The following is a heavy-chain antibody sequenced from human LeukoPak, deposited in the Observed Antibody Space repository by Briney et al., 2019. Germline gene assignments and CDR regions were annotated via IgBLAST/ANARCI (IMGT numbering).Heavy chain of an antibody. CDR1: GYTFTSYY. CDR3: ARASGLRYSWVY. CDR2: INPSGGST. J-gene: IGHJ4*02. D-gene: IGHD5-18*01. V-gene: IGHV1-46*01. Sequence: ASVKVSCKASGYTFTSYYMHWVRQAPGQGLEWMGIINPSGGSTSYAQKFQGRATMTRDTSTSTVYMELSSLRSEDTAVYYCARASGLRYSWVYWGQGTLVTVSS.